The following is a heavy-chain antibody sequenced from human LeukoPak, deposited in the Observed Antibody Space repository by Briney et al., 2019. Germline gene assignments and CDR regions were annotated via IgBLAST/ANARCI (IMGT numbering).Heavy chain of an antibody. Sequence: GGSPRLSCAASGFTFSSYWMPWVRQAPGKGLVWVSRINSDGSSTSYADSVKGRFTISRDNAKNTLYLQMNSLRAEDTAVYYCARVATVVTPFPFGYWGQGTLVTVSS. CDR2: INSDGSST. CDR1: GFTFSSYW. V-gene: IGHV3-74*01. CDR3: ARVATVVTPFPFGY. J-gene: IGHJ4*02. D-gene: IGHD4-23*01.